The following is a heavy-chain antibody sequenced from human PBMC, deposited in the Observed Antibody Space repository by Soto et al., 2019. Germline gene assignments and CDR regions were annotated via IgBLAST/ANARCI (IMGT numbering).Heavy chain of an antibody. J-gene: IGHJ3*02. D-gene: IGHD5-12*01. CDR3: AKSLGPEMATMEDAFDI. CDR1: GFTFSSYA. CDR2: ISGSGGST. V-gene: IGHV3-23*01. Sequence: EVQLLESGGGLVQPGGSLRLSCAASGFTFSSYAMSWVRQAPGKGLEWVSAISGSGGSTYYADSVKGRFTISRDNSKNTLYLQMNSLRAEDTAVYYCAKSLGPEMATMEDAFDIWGQGTMVTVSS.